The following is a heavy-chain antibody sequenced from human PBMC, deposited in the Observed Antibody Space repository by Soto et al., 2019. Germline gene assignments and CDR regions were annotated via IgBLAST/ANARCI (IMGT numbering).Heavy chain of an antibody. Sequence: EVQLVDSGGGLVQPGGSLRLSCAASGFTFSSYWMHWVRQAPGKGLVWVSRIKSDGSSTTYADSVKGRFTISRDNAKNTLYLHMNSLRAEDTAVYYCARVRVPGGWDAFDIWGQGTMVTVSS. CDR3: ARVRVPGGWDAFDI. D-gene: IGHD5-12*01. CDR1: GFTFSSYW. V-gene: IGHV3-74*01. J-gene: IGHJ3*02. CDR2: IKSDGSST.